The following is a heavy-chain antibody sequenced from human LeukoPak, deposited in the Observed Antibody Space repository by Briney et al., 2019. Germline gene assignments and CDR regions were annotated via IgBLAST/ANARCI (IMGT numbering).Heavy chain of an antibody. Sequence: SETLSLTCNVSGGSIRGYYWTWIRQPPGKGLEWIGEINHGGNTNYNPSLKSRVTISVDTSKNQFSLTLTSVTAADTAVYYCTRRELWSFYYMDVWGKGTRSPSP. D-gene: IGHD5-18*01. J-gene: IGHJ6*03. CDR2: INHGGNT. CDR3: TRRELWSFYYMDV. CDR1: GGSIRGYY. V-gene: IGHV4-34*01.